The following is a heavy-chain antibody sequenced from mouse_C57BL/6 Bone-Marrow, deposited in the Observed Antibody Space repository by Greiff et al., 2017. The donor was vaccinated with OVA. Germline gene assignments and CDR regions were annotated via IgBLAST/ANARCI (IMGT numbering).Heavy chain of an antibody. CDR1: GFTFSSYG. J-gene: IGHJ3*01. V-gene: IGHV5-6*01. Sequence: EVMLVESGGDLVKPGGSLKLSCAASGFTFSSYGMSWVRQTPDKRLEWVATISSGGSYTYYPDSVKGRFTISRDNAKNTLYLQMSSLKSEDTAMYYCATPYDYDERFAYWGQGTLVTVSA. CDR3: ATPYDYDERFAY. D-gene: IGHD2-4*01. CDR2: ISSGGSYT.